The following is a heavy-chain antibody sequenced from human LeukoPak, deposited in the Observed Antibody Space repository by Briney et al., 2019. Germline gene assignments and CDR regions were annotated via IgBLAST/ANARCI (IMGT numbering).Heavy chain of an antibody. Sequence: PGGTLRLSCAVSGITLSNYAMSWVRQAPGRGLEWVAGISGSGGGTNYAGSVKGRFTISRDNPKSTLFCVKRGVVIRVILVGFHKEAYYFDSWGQGALVTVSS. D-gene: IGHD3-22*01. CDR1: GITLSNYA. V-gene: IGHV3-23*01. J-gene: IGHJ4*02. CDR3: KEAYYFDS. CDR2: ISGSGGGT.